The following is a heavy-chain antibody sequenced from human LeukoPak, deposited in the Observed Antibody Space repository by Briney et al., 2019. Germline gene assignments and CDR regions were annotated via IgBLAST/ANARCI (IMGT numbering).Heavy chain of an antibody. D-gene: IGHD3-22*01. CDR3: ARAPSEVGGYYPEYFRH. J-gene: IGHJ1*01. Sequence: GGPLRLSCEASGFTFSRYWMHWVRQAPGKGLVWVSRSKSDGKTNYADSVKGRFTISRDNAKNTVSLQMDSLRAEDTGVYYCARAPSEVGGYYPEYFRHWGQGTLVTVSS. CDR2: SKSDGKT. V-gene: IGHV3-74*01. CDR1: GFTFSRYW.